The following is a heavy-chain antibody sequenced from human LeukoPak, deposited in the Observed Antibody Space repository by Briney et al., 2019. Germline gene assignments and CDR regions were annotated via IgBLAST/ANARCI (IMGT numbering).Heavy chain of an antibody. CDR1: GFTFSSYW. D-gene: IGHD1-26*01. V-gene: IGHV3-74*01. J-gene: IGHJ4*02. CDR3: ARDHPSRYSGSYFDY. CDR2: INSDGSST. Sequence: GGSLRLSCAASGFTFSSYWMHWVRQAPGKGLAWVSRINSDGSSTSYADSVKGRFTISRDNAKNTLYLQMNSLRAEDTAVYYCARDHPSRYSGSYFDYWGQGTLVTVSS.